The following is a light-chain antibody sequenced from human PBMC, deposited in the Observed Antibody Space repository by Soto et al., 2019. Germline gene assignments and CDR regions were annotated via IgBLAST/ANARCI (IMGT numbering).Light chain of an antibody. J-gene: IGKJ2*01. CDR2: DAS. Sequence: EIVLTQSPATLSFSPGERATLSCRASQSVSSYLAWYQQKRGQAPRLLIYDASNRATGIPARFSGSGSGTDFTLTISSLEPEDFAVYYCQQRSNWPPTFGQGTNLEIK. CDR3: QQRSNWPPT. CDR1: QSVSSY. V-gene: IGKV3-11*01.